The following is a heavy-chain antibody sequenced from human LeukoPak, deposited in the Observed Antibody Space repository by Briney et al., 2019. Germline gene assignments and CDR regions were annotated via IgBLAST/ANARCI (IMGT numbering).Heavy chain of an antibody. CDR3: ARDQDDSSGYYSYYYGMDV. V-gene: IGHV1-69*01. J-gene: IGHJ6*02. D-gene: IGHD3-22*01. CDR2: IIPIFGTA. Sequence: SVKVSCKASGGTFSSYAISWVRQAPGQGLEWMGGIIPIFGTANYAQKFQGRVTITADESTSTAYMELSSLRSEDTAVYYCARDQDDSSGYYSYYYGMDVWGQGTTVTVSS. CDR1: GGTFSSYA.